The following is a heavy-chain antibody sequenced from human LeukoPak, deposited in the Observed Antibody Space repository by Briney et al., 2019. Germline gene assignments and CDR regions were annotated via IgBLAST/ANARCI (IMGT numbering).Heavy chain of an antibody. D-gene: IGHD3-3*01. CDR3: AKDPRRITIFGVVRAYYYYGMDV. CDR1: GFTFSSYG. V-gene: IGHV3-30*18. J-gene: IGHJ6*02. Sequence: PGRSLRLSCAASGFTFSSYGMHWVRQAPGKGLEWVAVISYDGSNKYYADSVKGRFTISRDNSKDTLYLQMNSLRAEDTAVYYCAKDPRRITIFGVVRAYYYYGMDVWGQGTTVTVSS. CDR2: ISYDGSNK.